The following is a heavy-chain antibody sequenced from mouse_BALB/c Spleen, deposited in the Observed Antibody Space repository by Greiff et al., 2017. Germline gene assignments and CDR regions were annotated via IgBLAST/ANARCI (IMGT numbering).Heavy chain of an antibody. V-gene: IGHV2-2*02. D-gene: IGHD1-1*01. J-gene: IGHJ2*01. CDR3: ARDRYYGSSYGNYFDY. CDR1: GFSLTSYG. CDR2: IWSGGST. Sequence: VKLQESGPGLVQPSQSLSITCTVSGFSLTSYGVHWVRQSPGKGLEWLGVIWSGGSTDYNAAFISRLSISKDNSKSQVFFKMNSLQANDTAIYYCARDRYYGSSYGNYFDYWGQGTTLTVSS.